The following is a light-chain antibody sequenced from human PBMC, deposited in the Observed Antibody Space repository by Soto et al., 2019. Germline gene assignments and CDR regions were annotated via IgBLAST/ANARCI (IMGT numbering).Light chain of an antibody. CDR1: SSNVGSNY. CDR2: RDN. J-gene: IGLJ2*01. CDR3: AAWDDSLSSPV. Sequence: QSVLTQPPSVSATPGQRVTISCSGSSSNVGSNYVYWYQQLPGTAPKLLISRDNERPSGVPDRFSGSKSGTSGSLAISGLRSEDEADYYCAAWDDSLSSPVFGGGTKLTVL. V-gene: IGLV1-47*01.